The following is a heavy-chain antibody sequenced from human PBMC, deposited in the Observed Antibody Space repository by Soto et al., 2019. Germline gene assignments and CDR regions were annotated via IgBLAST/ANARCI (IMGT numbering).Heavy chain of an antibody. Sequence: PSETLSLTCTVSGGSISSSSYYWGWIRQPPGKGLEWIGSIYYSGSTYYNPSLKSRVTISVDTSKNQFSLKLSSVTAADTAVYYCARGGVLWFGELLDYYYYGMDVWGQGTTVTVSS. D-gene: IGHD3-10*01. CDR2: IYYSGST. CDR1: GGSISSSSYY. V-gene: IGHV4-39*01. J-gene: IGHJ6*02. CDR3: ARGGVLWFGELLDYYYYGMDV.